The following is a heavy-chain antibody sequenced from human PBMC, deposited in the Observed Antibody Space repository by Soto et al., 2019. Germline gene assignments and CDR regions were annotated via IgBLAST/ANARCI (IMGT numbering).Heavy chain of an antibody. CDR3: AKAVMAPLYFDY. CDR1: GFTFSSYG. D-gene: IGHD2-21*01. J-gene: IGHJ4*02. CDR2: IWYDGSNK. Sequence: GGSLRLSCAASGFTFSSYGMHWVRQAPGKGLEWVAVIWYDGSNKYYADSVKGRFTISRDNSKNTLYLQMNSLRAEDTAVYYCAKAVMAPLYFDYWGQGTLVTVSS. V-gene: IGHV3-33*06.